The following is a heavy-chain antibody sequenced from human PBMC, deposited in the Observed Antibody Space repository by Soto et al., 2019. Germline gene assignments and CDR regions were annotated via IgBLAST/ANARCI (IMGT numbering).Heavy chain of an antibody. D-gene: IGHD3-3*01. CDR3: ARAGVIRYDFWSGYRSSYYYYGMDV. V-gene: IGHV1-46*01. J-gene: IGHJ6*02. CDR1: GYTFTSYY. CDR2: INPSGGST. Sequence: ASEKVSCKASGYTFTSYYMHWVRQAPGQGLEWMGIINPSGGSTSYAQKFQGRVTMTRDTSTSTVYMELSSLRSEDTAVYYCARAGVIRYDFWSGYRSSYYYYGMDVWGQGTTVTVSS.